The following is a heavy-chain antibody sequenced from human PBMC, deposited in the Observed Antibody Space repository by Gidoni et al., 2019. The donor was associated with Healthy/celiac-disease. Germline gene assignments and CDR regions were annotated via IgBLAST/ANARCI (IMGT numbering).Heavy chain of an antibody. J-gene: IGHJ2*01. CDR1: GGSISSSRYY. V-gene: IGHV4-39*01. CDR2: IYYSGST. D-gene: IGHD3-22*01. Sequence: QLQLQESGPGLVKPSETLSLTCTVSGGSISSSRYYWGWIRQPPGKGLEWIGSIYYSGSTYYNPSLKSRVTISVDTSKNQFSLKLSSVTAADTAVYYCARRPDYYDSSGYYYNWYFDLWGRGTLVTVSS. CDR3: ARRPDYYDSSGYYYNWYFDL.